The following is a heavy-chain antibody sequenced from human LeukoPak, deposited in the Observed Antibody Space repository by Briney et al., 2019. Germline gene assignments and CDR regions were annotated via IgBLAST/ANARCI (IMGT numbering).Heavy chain of an antibody. CDR1: GFTFSDYA. CDR2: ISGSGVMT. V-gene: IGHV3-23*01. D-gene: IGHD1-26*01. Sequence: GGSLRLSCAASGFTFSDYAMTWVRQAPGKGLEWVATISGSGVMTYYADSVKGRFAVSGDTSKNTLYLQMSSLTAADTAVYYCAKDRSIGTYYTFDHWGQGTLVTVSS. J-gene: IGHJ4*02. CDR3: AKDRSIGTYYTFDH.